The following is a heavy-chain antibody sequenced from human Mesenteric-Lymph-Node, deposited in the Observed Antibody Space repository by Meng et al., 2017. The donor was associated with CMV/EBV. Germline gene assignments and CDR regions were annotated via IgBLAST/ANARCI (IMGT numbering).Heavy chain of an antibody. J-gene: IGHJ3*02. CDR2: ISNSGSTV. V-gene: IGHV3-48*03. CDR1: GFTFSSYE. CDR3: ARGGIYCSGSSCYTSGGLDI. D-gene: IGHD2-2*02. Sequence: GESLKISCAASGFTFSSYEMNWVRQAPGKGLEWVSYISNSGSTVYYADSVKGRFTISRDNPKNSLYLQMNSLRAEDTAVYYCARGGIYCSGSSCYTSGGLDIWGQGTMVTVSS.